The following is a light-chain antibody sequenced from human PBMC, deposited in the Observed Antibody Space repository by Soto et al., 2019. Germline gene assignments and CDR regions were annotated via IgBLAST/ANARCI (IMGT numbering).Light chain of an antibody. CDR2: EDN. Sequence: NFMLTQPHSVSESPGKTVTISCTGSSGSIASGYVQWYQQRPGSAPTTLIDEDNRRPAGVPDRFSGSIDSSSNSASLTISGLRPEDEADYYCQSSDGNNMVFGGGTQLTVL. V-gene: IGLV6-57*02. J-gene: IGLJ2*01. CDR3: QSSDGNNMV. CDR1: SGSIASGY.